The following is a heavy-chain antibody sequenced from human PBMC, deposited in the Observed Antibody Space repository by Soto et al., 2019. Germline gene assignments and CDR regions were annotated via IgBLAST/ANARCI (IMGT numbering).Heavy chain of an antibody. CDR3: ARDEGVPINYRFDY. D-gene: IGHD4-4*01. J-gene: IGHJ4*02. CDR1: GFSFSSYS. Sequence: GGSLRLACAASGFSFSSYSMSWIRQAPGKGLEWLAHIHENGHFKFYVDSVKGRFTISRDDALNSLYLQMNSLRAEDTAMYYCARDEGVPINYRFDYWGQGTLVTVSS. V-gene: IGHV3-7*03. CDR2: IHENGHFK.